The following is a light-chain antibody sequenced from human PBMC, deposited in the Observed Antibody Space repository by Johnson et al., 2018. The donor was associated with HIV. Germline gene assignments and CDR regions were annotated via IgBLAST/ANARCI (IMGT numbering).Light chain of an antibody. CDR2: DNN. CDR1: SSNIGNNY. V-gene: IGLV1-51*01. CDR3: GTWYSSLSAYV. Sequence: QSVLTQPPSVSAAPGQRVTISCSGSSSNIGNNYVSWYQQLPGTAPKLLIYDNNKRPSGIPDRFSGSKSGTSATLGITGLQTGDEADYYCGTWYSSLSAYVFGTVTKVTVL. J-gene: IGLJ1*01.